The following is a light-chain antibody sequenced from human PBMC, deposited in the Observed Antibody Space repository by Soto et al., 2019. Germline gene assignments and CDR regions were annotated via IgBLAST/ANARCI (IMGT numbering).Light chain of an antibody. Sequence: DIQMTQSPSSLSASVGDRVTITCQASQDIRNYLNWYQQKPGKAPNLLIYDASNLRAGVPSRFSGSGSGKEFTFTFSSLQPEDIATYYCQHYDHLPPLSFGGGTKVEIK. J-gene: IGKJ4*01. CDR1: QDIRNY. CDR2: DAS. CDR3: QHYDHLPPLS. V-gene: IGKV1-33*01.